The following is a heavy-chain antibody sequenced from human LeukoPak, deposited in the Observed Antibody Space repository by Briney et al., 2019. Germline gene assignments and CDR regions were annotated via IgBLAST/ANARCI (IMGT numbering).Heavy chain of an antibody. D-gene: IGHD5-24*01. J-gene: IGHJ4*02. V-gene: IGHV1-24*01. CDR2: FDPEDGET. CDR3: ARGIWSATRVDYYLDN. Sequence: GASVKVSCKVSGYTLTELSMHWVRQAPGKGLEWMGGFDPEDGETIYAQKFQGRVTMTEDTSTDTAYMELSSLTSEDTAVYYCARGIWSATRVDYYLDNWGQGTLVTVSS. CDR1: GYTLTELS.